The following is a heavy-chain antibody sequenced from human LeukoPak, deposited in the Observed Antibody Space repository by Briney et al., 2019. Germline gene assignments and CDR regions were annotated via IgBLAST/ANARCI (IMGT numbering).Heavy chain of an antibody. CDR1: GGSFSGYY. D-gene: IGHD5-12*01. Sequence: SETLSLTCAVYGGSFSGYYWSWIRQPPGKGLEWIGEINHSGSTNYNPSLKSRVTISVDTSKNQFSLKLSSVIAADTAVYYCASLMVADDAFDIWGQGTMVTVSS. CDR3: ASLMVADDAFDI. J-gene: IGHJ3*02. V-gene: IGHV4-34*01. CDR2: INHSGST.